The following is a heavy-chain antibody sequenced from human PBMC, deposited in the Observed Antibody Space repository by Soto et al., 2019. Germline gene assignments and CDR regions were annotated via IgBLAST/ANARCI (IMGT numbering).Heavy chain of an antibody. CDR1: GDSISSSTYY. CDR2: SYYGGST. V-gene: IGHV4-39*01. CDR3: ARHRTNYYGSGRPFDC. D-gene: IGHD3-10*01. J-gene: IGHJ4*02. Sequence: SETLSLTCTVSGDSISSSTYYWGWIRQPPGKGLEWIGSSYYGGSTYYNPSLESRVTISVDTSKNQFSLKLSSVTATDTAVYYCARHRTNYYGSGRPFDCWGQGTLLTVSS.